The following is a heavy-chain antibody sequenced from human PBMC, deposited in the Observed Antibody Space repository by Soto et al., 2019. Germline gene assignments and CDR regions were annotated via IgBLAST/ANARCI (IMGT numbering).Heavy chain of an antibody. D-gene: IGHD2-8*02. V-gene: IGHV3-23*01. J-gene: IGHJ3*02. CDR1: GFICSSYD. CDR2: ILVDGRT. Sequence: GSLRLSCAASGFICSSYDMSWVRQAPGKGLEWVSTILVDGRTFYVDSVKGRFTISRDTSKNTVYLQMNSLTAGDTALYYCAKATATGGGAFDICGQGTMVTVSS. CDR3: AKATATGGGAFDI.